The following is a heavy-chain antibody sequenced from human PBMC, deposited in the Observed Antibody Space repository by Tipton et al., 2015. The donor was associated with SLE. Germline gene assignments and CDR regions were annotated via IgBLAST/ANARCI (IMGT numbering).Heavy chain of an antibody. D-gene: IGHD6-19*01. V-gene: IGHV5-51*01. CDR2: IYPGDSDT. J-gene: IGHJ3*02. Sequence: QLVQSGAEVKKPGESLKISCKGSGYSFTRYWIGWVRQMPGKGLEWMGIIYPGDSDTRYSPSFEGQVTISADKSFSTAYLQWSSLKASGTAMYYCARHKGMVIAVGQNDAFDIWGQGTMVTVSS. CDR3: ARHKGMVIAVGQNDAFDI. CDR1: GYSFTRYW.